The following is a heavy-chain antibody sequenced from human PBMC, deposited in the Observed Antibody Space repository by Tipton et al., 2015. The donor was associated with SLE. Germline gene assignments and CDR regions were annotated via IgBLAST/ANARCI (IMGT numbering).Heavy chain of an antibody. D-gene: IGHD3-10*01. J-gene: IGHJ5*02. V-gene: IGHV4-59*12. CDR3: ARGSVLLWFRELYNWFDP. CDR2: IYYSGST. Sequence: TLSLTCTVSGGSISSYYWSWIRQPPGKGLEWIGYIYYSGSTNYNPSLKSRVTISVDTSKNQFSLKLSSVTAADTAVYYCARGSVLLWFRELYNWFDPWGQGTLVTVSS. CDR1: GGSISSYY.